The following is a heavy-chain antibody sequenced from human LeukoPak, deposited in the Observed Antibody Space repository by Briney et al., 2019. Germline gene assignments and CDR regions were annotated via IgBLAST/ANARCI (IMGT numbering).Heavy chain of an antibody. Sequence: PSETLSLTCTVSGGSISTYYWSWIRQPPGKGLEWIGYIYYSGNTNYNPSLKSRVTISVDTSKNQFSLKLSSVTAADTAVYYCARDNVGYNSYYYGMDVWGQGTTVTVSS. V-gene: IGHV4-59*01. CDR2: IYYSGNT. D-gene: IGHD5-24*01. J-gene: IGHJ6*02. CDR1: GGSISTYY. CDR3: ARDNVGYNSYYYGMDV.